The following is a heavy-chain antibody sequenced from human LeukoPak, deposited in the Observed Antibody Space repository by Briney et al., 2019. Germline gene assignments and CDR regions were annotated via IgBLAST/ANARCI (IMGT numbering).Heavy chain of an antibody. J-gene: IGHJ4*02. CDR2: IYSGGDT. V-gene: IGHV3-53*01. Sequence: GGSLRLSCAASGFTFSSNYMSWVRQAPGKGLAWVSIIYSGGDTYYADSVKGRFTISRDNPKNTLYLQMNSLRAEDTAVYYCASLADYGGNSFDYWGQGTLVTVSS. CDR1: GFTFSSNY. CDR3: ASLADYGGNSFDY. D-gene: IGHD4-23*01.